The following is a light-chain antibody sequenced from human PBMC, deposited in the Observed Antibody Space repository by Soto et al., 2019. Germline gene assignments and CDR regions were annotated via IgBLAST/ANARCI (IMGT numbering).Light chain of an antibody. CDR1: SSDVGSYNL. V-gene: IGLV2-23*02. CDR2: EVS. J-gene: IGLJ1*01. Sequence: QSALTQPASVSGSPGQSITISCTGTSSDVGSYNLVSWYQQHPGKALKLMIYEVSKRPSGVSNRFSGSKSGNTASLTISGLQAEDEADYYCCSYAGSSTLVFGTGTKVTV. CDR3: CSYAGSSTLV.